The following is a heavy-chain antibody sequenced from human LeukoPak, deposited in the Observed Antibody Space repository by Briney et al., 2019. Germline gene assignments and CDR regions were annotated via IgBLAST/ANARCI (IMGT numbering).Heavy chain of an antibody. Sequence: ASVKVSCKASGYTFTGYTMHWVRQAHGQGLEWMGWINPNSGGTNYAQKFQGRLTMTRDTSISTAYMELSRLTSDDTAVYYCARSGALDYWGQGTLVTVSS. V-gene: IGHV1-2*02. CDR1: GYTFTGYT. CDR3: ARSGALDY. J-gene: IGHJ4*02. CDR2: INPNSGGT. D-gene: IGHD2-15*01.